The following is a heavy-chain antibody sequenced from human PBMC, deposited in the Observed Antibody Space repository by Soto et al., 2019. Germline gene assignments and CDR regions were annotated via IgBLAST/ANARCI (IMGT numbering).Heavy chain of an antibody. D-gene: IGHD3-22*01. CDR1: GYTFTRYG. Sequence: GASVKVSCKASGYTFTRYGISWVRQAPGQGLEWMGWISAYNGNTNYAQKLQGRVTMTTDTSTSTAYMELRSLRSDDTAVYYCARGEGRYYYASSGYQPGLDYWGQGTLVTVSS. J-gene: IGHJ4*02. CDR3: ARGEGRYYYASSGYQPGLDY. CDR2: ISAYNGNT. V-gene: IGHV1-18*01.